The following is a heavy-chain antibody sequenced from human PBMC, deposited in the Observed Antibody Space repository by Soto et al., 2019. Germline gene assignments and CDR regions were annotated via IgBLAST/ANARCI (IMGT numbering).Heavy chain of an antibody. V-gene: IGHV1-18*01. J-gene: IGHJ5*02. CDR2: ISAYNGNT. CDR3: ARDRGKDYYDSSGYPWFDH. Sequence: XSVKVSCKASGYTFTSYGISWVRQAPGQGLEWMGWISAYNGNTNYAQKLQGRVTMTTGTSTSTAYMELRSLRSDDTAVYYCARDRGKDYYDSSGYPWFDHWGQGTLVTVSS. D-gene: IGHD3-22*01. CDR1: GYTFTSYG.